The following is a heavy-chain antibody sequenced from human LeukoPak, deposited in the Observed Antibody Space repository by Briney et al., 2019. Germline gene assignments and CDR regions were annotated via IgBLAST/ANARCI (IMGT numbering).Heavy chain of an antibody. Sequence: SQTLSLTCAISGDSVSSNTAAWNWIRQSPSGGLEWLGRTYYRSKWYKDYAVSVKSRIIINSDTSKNQFSLQLNSVTPEDTAVYFCARDRGGDFENWGQGTLVTVSS. CDR3: ARDRGGDFEN. CDR2: TYYRSKWYK. D-gene: IGHD2-21*02. CDR1: GDSVSSNTAA. V-gene: IGHV6-1*01. J-gene: IGHJ4*02.